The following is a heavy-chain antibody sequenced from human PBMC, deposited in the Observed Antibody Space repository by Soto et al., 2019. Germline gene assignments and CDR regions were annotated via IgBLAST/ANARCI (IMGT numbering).Heavy chain of an antibody. Sequence: EVQLVESGGGLVQPGGSLRLSCAASGFTFSSYAMHWVRQAPGKGLEYVSAITGNGGNTDYASSVKGRFTISRDNSKNTLYLQMGSLRAEDMAVYYCARRIPFGYGMDVWGQGTTVTVSS. D-gene: IGHD2-21*01. CDR2: ITGNGGNT. J-gene: IGHJ6*02. CDR3: ARRIPFGYGMDV. V-gene: IGHV3-64*01. CDR1: GFTFSSYA.